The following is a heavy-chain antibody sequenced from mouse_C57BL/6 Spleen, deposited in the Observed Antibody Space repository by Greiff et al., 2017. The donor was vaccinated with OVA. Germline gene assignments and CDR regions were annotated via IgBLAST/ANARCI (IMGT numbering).Heavy chain of an antibody. CDR1: GFTFSNYW. Sequence: EVKLMESGGGLVQPGGSMKLSCVASGFTFSNYWMNWVRQSPEKGLEWVAQIRLKSDNYATHYAESAKGRFTISRDDSKSSVYLQMNNLRAEDTGIYYCTGRYFDYWGQGTTLTVSS. V-gene: IGHV6-3*01. CDR2: IRLKSDNYAT. CDR3: TGRYFDY. J-gene: IGHJ2*01.